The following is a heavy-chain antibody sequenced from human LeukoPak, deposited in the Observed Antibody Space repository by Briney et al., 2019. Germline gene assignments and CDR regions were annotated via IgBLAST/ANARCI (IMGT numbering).Heavy chain of an antibody. J-gene: IGHJ4*02. Sequence: SETLSLTCTVSGDSFSDHYWSWIRHPPGKGLEGIGYIFYGGGTNYNPSLQSRVTISIDTSKNRFSLRLSSVTAADTAVYYCARDARFGWDYFDSWGQGTLVIVSS. V-gene: IGHV4-59*11. D-gene: IGHD3-16*01. CDR1: GDSFSDHY. CDR2: IFYGGGT. CDR3: ARDARFGWDYFDS.